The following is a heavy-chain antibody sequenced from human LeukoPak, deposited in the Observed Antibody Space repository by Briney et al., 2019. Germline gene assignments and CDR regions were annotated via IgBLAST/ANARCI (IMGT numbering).Heavy chain of an antibody. CDR1: GFTFSSYG. V-gene: IGHV3-33*01. Sequence: PGGSLRLSCAASGFTFSSYGMHWVRQAPGKGLEWVAVIWYDGSNKYYADSVKGRFTISRDNSKNTLYLQMNSLRAEDTAVYYCARGLNDSSGSLIDYWGQGTLVTVSS. CDR3: ARGLNDSSGSLIDY. D-gene: IGHD3-22*01. CDR2: IWYDGSNK. J-gene: IGHJ4*02.